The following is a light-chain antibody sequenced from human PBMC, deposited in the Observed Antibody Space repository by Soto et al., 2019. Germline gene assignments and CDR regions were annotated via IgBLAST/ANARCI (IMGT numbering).Light chain of an antibody. CDR3: QPTYSSLWT. Sequence: DIPMTQSPSSLSASVGDRVTITCRASQSISNYLNWYQQKPGKAPKILIYAASSLQSGVTSRFSGSGSGTALTLTISSLQPEDSSTYCCQPTYSSLWTFGQGTKVEIK. J-gene: IGKJ1*01. V-gene: IGKV1-39*01. CDR1: QSISNY. CDR2: AAS.